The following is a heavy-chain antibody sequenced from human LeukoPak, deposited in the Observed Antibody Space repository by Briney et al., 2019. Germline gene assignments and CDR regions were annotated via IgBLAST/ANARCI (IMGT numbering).Heavy chain of an antibody. Sequence: GGSLRLSCAASGFTFSSYAMSWLRQAPGKGLEWVSAISGSGGSTYYADSVKGRLTISRDNSKNTLYLQMNSLRAEDTAVYYCAKAKRQWLVQVDYWGQGTLVTVSS. CDR3: AKAKRQWLVQVDY. V-gene: IGHV3-23*01. J-gene: IGHJ4*02. D-gene: IGHD6-19*01. CDR1: GFTFSSYA. CDR2: ISGSGGST.